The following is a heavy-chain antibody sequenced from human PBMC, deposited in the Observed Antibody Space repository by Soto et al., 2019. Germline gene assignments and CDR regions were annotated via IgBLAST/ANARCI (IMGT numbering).Heavy chain of an antibody. J-gene: IGHJ4*02. CDR1: GGSVTSDEDY. D-gene: IGHD5-18*01. Sequence: SETLSLTCTVSGGSVTSDEDYWTWIRQSPGKGLEWIGYISNSGSTGYNPSLKTRLSMSVDRSKNQFTLRLTSVTAADTAVYFCATESGSTYGYFDHWGQGTPVTVSS. CDR2: ISNSGST. V-gene: IGHV4-30-4*01. CDR3: ATESGSTYGYFDH.